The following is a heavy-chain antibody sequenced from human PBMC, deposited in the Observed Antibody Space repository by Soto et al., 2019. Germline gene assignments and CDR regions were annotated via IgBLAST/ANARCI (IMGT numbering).Heavy chain of an antibody. CDR1: GYGFTTYG. D-gene: IGHD1-1*01. J-gene: IGHJ4*02. CDR2: ISAHNGNT. V-gene: IGHV1-18*01. Sequence: QVHLVQSGAEVKKPGASVKVSCKGSGYGFTTYGIAWVRQAPGQGLEWMAWISAHNGNTNYAQKLQGRVTVTRDTSTSTVYMELRSLRSDDTAVYYCVRGRYGDYWSQGALVTVSS. CDR3: VRGRYGDY.